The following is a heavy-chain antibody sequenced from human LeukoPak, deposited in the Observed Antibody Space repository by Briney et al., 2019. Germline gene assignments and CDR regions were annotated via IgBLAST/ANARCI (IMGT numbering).Heavy chain of an antibody. CDR3: ATLDSYYDRGRPLVPD. V-gene: IGHV1-24*01. D-gene: IGHD3-22*01. J-gene: IGHJ4*02. CDR1: GYTLTELS. CDR2: FNREDDKA. Sequence: ASVKVSCKVSGYTLTELSMHWVRQAPGEGLEWMGGFNREDDKAIYAQHFQGRVTMTEDTSTDTAYMELSSLRPEDTAVYFCATLDSYYDRGRPLVPDWGQGTLVTVSS.